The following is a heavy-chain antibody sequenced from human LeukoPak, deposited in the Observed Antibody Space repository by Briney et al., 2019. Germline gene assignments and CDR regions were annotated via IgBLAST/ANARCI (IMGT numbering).Heavy chain of an antibody. J-gene: IGHJ4*02. CDR3: ARLVAVAGTSWLDY. Sequence: PSETLSLTCAVYGGSFSGYYWSWIRQPPGKGLEWIGEINHSGSTNYNPSLKSRVTISVDTSKNQFSLKLSSVTAADTAVYYCARLVAVAGTSWLDYWGQGTLVTVSS. CDR1: GGSFSGYY. D-gene: IGHD6-19*01. V-gene: IGHV4-34*01. CDR2: INHSGST.